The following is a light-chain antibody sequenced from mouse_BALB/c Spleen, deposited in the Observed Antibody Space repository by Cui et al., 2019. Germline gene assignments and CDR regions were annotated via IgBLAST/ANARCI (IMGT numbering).Light chain of an antibody. Sequence: QIVLTQSPALMSASPGGKVTMTCSDSSSVSHMYWYQQTPGSSPKPWNYPTSYLASRVPVRFSGSGSGTSYSLTISTMEAEYAATYYYQHWSCNPLTFGAGTKLELK. CDR1: SSVSH. J-gene: IGKJ5*01. V-gene: IGKV4-68*01. CDR3: QHWSCNPLT. CDR2: PTS.